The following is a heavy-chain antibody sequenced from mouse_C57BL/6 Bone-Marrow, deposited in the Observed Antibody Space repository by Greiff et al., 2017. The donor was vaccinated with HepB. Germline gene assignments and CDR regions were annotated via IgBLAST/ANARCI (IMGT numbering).Heavy chain of an antibody. CDR3: AREGYYGSSAWFAD. J-gene: IGHJ3*01. CDR2: IHPNSGST. V-gene: IGHV1-64*01. CDR1: GYTFTSYW. D-gene: IGHD1-1*01. Sequence: QVQLQQPGAELVKPGASVKLSCKASGYTFTSYWMHWVKQRPGQGLEWIGMIHPNSGSTNYNEKFKSKATLTVDKSSSTAYMQLSSLTSEDSAVYYCAREGYYGSSAWFADWGQGTLVTVSA.